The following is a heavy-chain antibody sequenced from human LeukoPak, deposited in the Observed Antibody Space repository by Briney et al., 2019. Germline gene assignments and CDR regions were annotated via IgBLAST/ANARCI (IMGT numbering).Heavy chain of an antibody. CDR1: GGTFSSYA. V-gene: IGHV1-69*06. Sequence: SVKVSCKTSGGTFSSYAISWVRQAPGQGLEWMGGIIPIFGTANYAQKFQGRVTITADKSTSTAYMELSSLRSEDTAVYYCASTYYYDSSGYYHYAAPIDAFDIWGQGTMVTVSS. J-gene: IGHJ3*02. D-gene: IGHD3-22*01. CDR3: ASTYYYDSSGYYHYAAPIDAFDI. CDR2: IIPIFGTA.